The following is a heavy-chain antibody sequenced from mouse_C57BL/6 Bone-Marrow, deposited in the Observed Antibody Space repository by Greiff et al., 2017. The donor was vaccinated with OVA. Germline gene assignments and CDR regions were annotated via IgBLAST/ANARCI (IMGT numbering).Heavy chain of an antibody. Sequence: QVQLKQSGPELVKPGASVKISCKASGYTFTDYYINWVKQRPGQGLEWIGWIFPGSGSTYYNEKFKGKATLTVDKSSSTAYMLLSSLTSEDSAVYFCAADYYGSSPSDYWGQGTTLTVSS. CDR2: IFPGSGST. J-gene: IGHJ2*01. V-gene: IGHV1-75*01. CDR1: GYTFTDYY. CDR3: AADYYGSSPSDY. D-gene: IGHD1-1*01.